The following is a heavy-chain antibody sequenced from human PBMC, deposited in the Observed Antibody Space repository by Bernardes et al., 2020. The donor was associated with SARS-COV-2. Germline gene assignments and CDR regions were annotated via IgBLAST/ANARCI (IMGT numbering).Heavy chain of an antibody. V-gene: IGHV4-39*01. J-gene: IGHJ6*02. CDR3: SRPGVTMIRGPPRRLSYDMDV. CDR2: FYYSGNT. Sequence: WGWIRQPPGKGLEWIGTFYYSGNTYYNPSLKSRVTMSVDRYKNQFSLELRSVTAADTAVYYCSRPGVTMIRGPPRRLSYDMDVWGQGTTVIVSS. D-gene: IGHD3-10*01.